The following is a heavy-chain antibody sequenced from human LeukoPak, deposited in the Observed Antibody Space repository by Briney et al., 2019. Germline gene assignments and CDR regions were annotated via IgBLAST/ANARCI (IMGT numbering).Heavy chain of an antibody. V-gene: IGHV3-48*03. Sequence: GGSLRLSCAASGFTFSSYEMNWVRQAPGKGLEWVSYISSSGSTIYYADSVKGRFTISRDNSKNTLYLQMNSLRAEDTAVYYCAKDGSGSYYSHLDYWGQGTLVTVSS. J-gene: IGHJ4*02. CDR2: ISSSGSTI. D-gene: IGHD3-10*01. CDR3: AKDGSGSYYSHLDY. CDR1: GFTFSSYE.